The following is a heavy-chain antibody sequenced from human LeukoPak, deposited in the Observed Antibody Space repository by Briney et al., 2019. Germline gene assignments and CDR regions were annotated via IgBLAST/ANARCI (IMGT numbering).Heavy chain of an antibody. Sequence: PGGSLRLSCAASGFTFSNAWMSWVRQAPGKGLEWVGRIKSKTDGGTTDYAAPVKGRFTISRDDSKNTLYLQMNSLKTEDTAVYYCTTALRYAAYYYYGMDVWGQGTTVTVPS. CDR3: TTALRYAAYYYYGMDV. CDR2: IKSKTDGGTT. CDR1: GFTFSNAW. D-gene: IGHD2-2*01. J-gene: IGHJ6*02. V-gene: IGHV3-15*01.